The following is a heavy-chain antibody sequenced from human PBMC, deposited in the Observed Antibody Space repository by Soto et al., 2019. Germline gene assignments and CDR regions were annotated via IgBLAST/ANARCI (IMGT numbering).Heavy chain of an antibody. V-gene: IGHV3-15*07. CDR2: IKSKTDGGTT. Sequence: GGSLRLSCAASGFTFSNAWMNWVRQAPGKGLEWVGRIKSKTDGGTTDYAAPVKGRFTISRDDSKNTLYLQMNSLKTEDTAVYYCTVGELTYYDFWSGYYRSGYFDYWGQGTLVTVSS. J-gene: IGHJ4*02. CDR3: TVGELTYYDFWSGYYRSGYFDY. D-gene: IGHD3-3*01. CDR1: GFTFSNAW.